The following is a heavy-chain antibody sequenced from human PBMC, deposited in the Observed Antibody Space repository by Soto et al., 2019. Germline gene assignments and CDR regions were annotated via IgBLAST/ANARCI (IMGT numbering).Heavy chain of an antibody. CDR3: AKEWDDWNYVGYFDC. CDR1: GFTLSSSA. Sequence: EVQVLESGGGLVQPGGSLRLSCAASGFTLSSSAMSWVRQAPGKGLEWVSGICGSDDTTYYADSVKGRFSISRDNSKNTVYLKMNSLRAEDTAVYYCAKEWDDWNYVGYFDCWGQGTLVTVSS. CDR2: ICGSDDTT. V-gene: IGHV3-23*01. D-gene: IGHD1-7*01. J-gene: IGHJ4*02.